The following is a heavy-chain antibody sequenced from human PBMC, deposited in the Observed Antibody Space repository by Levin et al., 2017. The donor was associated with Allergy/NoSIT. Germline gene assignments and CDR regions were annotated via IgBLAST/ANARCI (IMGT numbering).Heavy chain of an antibody. V-gene: IGHV1-2*02. CDR1: GYTFSGYY. D-gene: IGHD6-6*01. J-gene: IGHJ4*02. CDR3: ARKSTSSSSLGY. Sequence: SVKVSCKASGYTFSGYYIHWVRRAPGQGLEWLGWINPNNGGTNYVQKFQGRVTMTRDTSISTAYMDLSRLTSDDTAVYYCARKSTSSSSLGYWGQGTLVTVSS. CDR2: INPNNGGT.